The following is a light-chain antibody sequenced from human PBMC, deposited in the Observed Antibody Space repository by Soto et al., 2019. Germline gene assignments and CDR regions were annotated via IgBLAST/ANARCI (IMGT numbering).Light chain of an antibody. CDR2: DVS. CDR3: CSYAGSYVV. Sequence: QSALTQPRSVSGSPGQSVTISCTGTSSDVGGYNYVSWYQQHPGKAPKLMIYDVSKRPSGVPDRFSGSKSGNTASLTISGLQAEDEADYYCCSYAGSYVVFGGGTKLRP. V-gene: IGLV2-11*01. CDR1: SSDVGGYNY. J-gene: IGLJ2*01.